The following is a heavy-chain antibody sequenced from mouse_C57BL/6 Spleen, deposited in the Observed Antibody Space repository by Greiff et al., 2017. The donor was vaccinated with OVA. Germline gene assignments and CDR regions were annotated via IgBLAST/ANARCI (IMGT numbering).Heavy chain of an antibody. V-gene: IGHV1-22*01. CDR1: GYTFTDYN. J-gene: IGHJ4*01. CDR2: INPNNGGT. D-gene: IGHD1-1*01. CDR3: ARDYYGSNYAMDY. Sequence: VQLKESGPELVKPGASVKMSCKASGYTFTDYNMHWVKQSHGKSLEWIGYINPNNGGTSYNQKFKGKATLTVDKSSSTAYMELRSLTSEDSAVYYCARDYYGSNYAMDYWGQGTSVTVSS.